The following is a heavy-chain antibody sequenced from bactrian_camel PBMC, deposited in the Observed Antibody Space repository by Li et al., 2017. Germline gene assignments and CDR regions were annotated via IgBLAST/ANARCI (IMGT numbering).Heavy chain of an antibody. V-gene: IGHV3S1*01. J-gene: IGHJ4*01. CDR2: IYTGGGST. Sequence: HVQLVESGGGLVQPGGSLRLSCAASGDTSSRYWMVGWFRQAPGKEREGVAGIYTGGGSTYYADSVKGRFTISQDNAKNTVYLQMNSLKPEDTAMYYCAAGCGMWYSPSTERDRGTSGLMDQHAYRYWVRGPRSPSP. CDR1: GDTSSRYW. D-gene: IGHD5*01.